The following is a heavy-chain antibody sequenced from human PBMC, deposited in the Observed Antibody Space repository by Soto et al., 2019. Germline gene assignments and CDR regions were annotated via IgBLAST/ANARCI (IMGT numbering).Heavy chain of an antibody. J-gene: IGHJ5*02. V-gene: IGHV3-23*01. Sequence: GGSLRLSCAASGFTFSSYAMSWVRQAPGKGLEWVSAISGSGGSTYYADSVKGRFPISRDNSKNTLYLPMNSLRAEDTAVYYCAKDPGIAVAGPFGPWGQGTLVTVSS. D-gene: IGHD6-19*01. CDR1: GFTFSSYA. CDR2: ISGSGGST. CDR3: AKDPGIAVAGPFGP.